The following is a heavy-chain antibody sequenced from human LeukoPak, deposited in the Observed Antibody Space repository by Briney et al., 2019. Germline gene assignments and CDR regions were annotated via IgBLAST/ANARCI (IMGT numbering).Heavy chain of an antibody. Sequence: GGSLRLSCAASGFTFSSYWMSWVRQAPGKGLEWVAYIKQDGSEKYYVDSVKGRFTISRDNAKNSLYLQMNSLRAEDTAVYYCARGLVGATEVYYYYYYMDVWGKGTTVTVSS. V-gene: IGHV3-7*01. CDR3: ARGLVGATEVYYYYYYMDV. J-gene: IGHJ6*03. CDR1: GFTFSSYW. CDR2: IKQDGSEK. D-gene: IGHD1-26*01.